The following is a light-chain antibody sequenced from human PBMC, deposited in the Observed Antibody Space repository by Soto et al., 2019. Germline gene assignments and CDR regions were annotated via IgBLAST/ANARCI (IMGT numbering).Light chain of an antibody. Sequence: DIQLTQSPSFLSASVGDRVTITCRASQGISSYLAWYQQKPGQAPKLLIYAASTLQSGVPSRFSGSGSGTEFTLTISILQPEDFAFYYCQQLNSYPLTFGGGTKVEIK. J-gene: IGKJ4*02. V-gene: IGKV1-9*01. CDR2: AAS. CDR3: QQLNSYPLT. CDR1: QGISSY.